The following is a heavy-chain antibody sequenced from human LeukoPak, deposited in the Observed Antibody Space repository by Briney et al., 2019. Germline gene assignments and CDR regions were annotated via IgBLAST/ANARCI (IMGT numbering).Heavy chain of an antibody. D-gene: IGHD5-12*01. Sequence: ASVKVSCKVSGYRLNELSIHWVRQGPGKGLEWMGGFDPEEGKTIYAQKLQGRVSMTEDTSTDTALMELRSLRSEDTAVYYCATNTYNGYAIDSWGQGTLITVSS. CDR1: GYRLNELS. CDR2: FDPEEGKT. J-gene: IGHJ4*02. CDR3: ATNTYNGYAIDS. V-gene: IGHV1-24*01.